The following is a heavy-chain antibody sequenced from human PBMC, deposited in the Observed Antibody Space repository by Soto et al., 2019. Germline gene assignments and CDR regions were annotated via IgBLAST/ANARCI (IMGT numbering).Heavy chain of an antibody. V-gene: IGHV3-7*03. J-gene: IGHJ4*02. D-gene: IGHD3-22*01. CDR1: GFTFSSYW. Sequence: GGSLRLSCAASGFTFSSYWMSWVRQAPGKGLEWVANIKQDGSEKYYVDSVKGRFTISRDNAKNSLYLQTNSLRAEDTAVYYCARVVREHALDLYYYDSSGYYYVYYFDYWGQGTLVTVSS. CDR2: IKQDGSEK. CDR3: ARVVREHALDLYYYDSSGYYYVYYFDY.